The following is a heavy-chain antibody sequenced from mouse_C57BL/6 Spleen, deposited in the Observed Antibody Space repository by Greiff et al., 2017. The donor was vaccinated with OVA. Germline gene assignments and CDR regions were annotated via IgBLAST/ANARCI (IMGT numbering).Heavy chain of an antibody. J-gene: IGHJ1*03. D-gene: IGHD4-1*01. V-gene: IGHV1-81*01. CDR3: ASQTGTWYFDV. CDR2: IYPRSGNT. Sequence: VKLMESGAELARPGASVKLSCKASGYTFTSYGISWVKQRTGQGLEWIGEIYPRSGNTYYNEKFKGKATLTADKSSSTAYMELRSLTSEDSAVYFCASQTGTWYFDVWGTGTTVTVSS. CDR1: GYTFTSYG.